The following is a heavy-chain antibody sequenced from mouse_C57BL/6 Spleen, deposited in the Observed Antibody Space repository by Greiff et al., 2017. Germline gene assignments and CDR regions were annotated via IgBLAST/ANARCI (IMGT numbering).Heavy chain of an antibody. J-gene: IGHJ4*01. V-gene: IGHV1-75*01. CDR1: GYTFTDYY. CDR2: IFPGGGST. Sequence: QVLLQQSGPELVKPGASVKISCKASGYTFTDYYINWVKQRPGQGLEWIGWIFPGGGSTYYNEKFKGKATITVDKSSSTVYVVLSRLTSEESAVYFCARGGYDGDAMDYWGQGTSVTVSS. D-gene: IGHD2-2*01. CDR3: ARGGYDGDAMDY.